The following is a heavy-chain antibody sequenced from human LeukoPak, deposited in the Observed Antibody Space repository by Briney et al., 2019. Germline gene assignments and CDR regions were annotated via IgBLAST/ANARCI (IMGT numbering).Heavy chain of an antibody. CDR1: GFTFSSYG. D-gene: IGHD1-7*01. CDR3: ARDPPITGTTDGAFDI. V-gene: IGHV3-33*01. CDR2: IWYDGSNK. J-gene: IGHJ3*02. Sequence: GGSLRLSCAASGFTFSSYGMHWVRQAPGKGLEWVAVIWYDGSNKYYADSVKGRFTISRDNSRNTLYLQMNSLRAEDTAVYYCARDPPITGTTDGAFDIWGQGTMVTVSS.